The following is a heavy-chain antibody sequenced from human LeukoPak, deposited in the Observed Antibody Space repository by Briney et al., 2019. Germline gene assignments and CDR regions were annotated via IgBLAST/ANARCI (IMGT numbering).Heavy chain of an antibody. CDR3: ARDLHRGRWLPNY. CDR2: ISAYNGNT. V-gene: IGHV1-18*04. CDR1: GYTFTAYY. J-gene: IGHJ4*02. D-gene: IGHD6-19*01. Sequence: ASVKVSCKASGYTFTAYYMHWVRQAPGQGLEWMGWISAYNGNTNYAQKLQGRVTMTTDTSTSTAYMELRSLRSDDTAVYYCARDLHRGRWLPNYWGQGTLVTVSS.